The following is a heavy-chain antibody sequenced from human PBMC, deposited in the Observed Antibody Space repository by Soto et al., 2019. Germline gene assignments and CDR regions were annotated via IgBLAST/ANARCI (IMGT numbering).Heavy chain of an antibody. Sequence: QVQLQESGPGLVKPSETLSLTCTVSGGSISSYYWSWIRQPPGKGLEWIGYIYYSGSTNYNPSLKSRVTISVDTSKNQFSLKLSSVTAADTAVYYCARTVGDWSIYFDYWGQGTLVTVSS. J-gene: IGHJ4*02. V-gene: IGHV4-59*01. CDR2: IYYSGST. D-gene: IGHD2-21*02. CDR3: ARTVGDWSIYFDY. CDR1: GGSISSYY.